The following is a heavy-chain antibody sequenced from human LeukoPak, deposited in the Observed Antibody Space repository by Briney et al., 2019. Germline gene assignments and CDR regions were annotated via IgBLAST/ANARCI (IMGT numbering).Heavy chain of an antibody. D-gene: IGHD3-9*01. Sequence: PSETLSLTCAVYGGSFSGYYWSWIRQPPGKGLEWIGEINHSGSTNYNPSLKSRVTISVDTSKNQFSLKLSSVTAADTAVYYCARLRYFDWLPRGAWSDPWGQGTLVTVSS. J-gene: IGHJ5*02. CDR2: INHSGST. CDR3: ARLRYFDWLPRGAWSDP. CDR1: GGSFSGYY. V-gene: IGHV4-34*01.